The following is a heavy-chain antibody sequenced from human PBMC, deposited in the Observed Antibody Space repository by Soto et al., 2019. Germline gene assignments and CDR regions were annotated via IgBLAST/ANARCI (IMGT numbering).Heavy chain of an antibody. CDR2: ISSSSSYI. CDR1: GFTFSSYS. J-gene: IGHJ5*02. Sequence: GGSLRLSCAASGFTFSSYSMNWVRQAPGKGLEWVSSISSSSSYIYYADSVKGRFTISRDNAKNSLYLQMNSLRAEDTAVYYCARGPSIAARTWFDPWGQGTLVTVSS. V-gene: IGHV3-21*01. D-gene: IGHD6-6*01. CDR3: ARGPSIAARTWFDP.